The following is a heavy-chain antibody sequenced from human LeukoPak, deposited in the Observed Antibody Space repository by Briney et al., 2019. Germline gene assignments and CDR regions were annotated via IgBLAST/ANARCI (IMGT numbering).Heavy chain of an antibody. CDR2: INHSGST. CDR3: ARGGLIAAAGIYYFDY. CDR1: GGSFSGYY. V-gene: IGHV4-34*01. Sequence: SETLSLTCAVYGGSFSGYYWSWIRQPPEKGLEWIGEINHSGSTNYNPSLKSRVTISVDTSKNQFSLKLSSVTAADTAVYYCARGGLIAAAGIYYFDYWGQGTLVTVSS. J-gene: IGHJ4*02. D-gene: IGHD6-13*01.